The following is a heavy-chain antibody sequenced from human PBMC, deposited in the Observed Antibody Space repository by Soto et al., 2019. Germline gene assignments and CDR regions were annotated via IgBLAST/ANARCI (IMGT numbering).Heavy chain of an antibody. D-gene: IGHD6-13*01. Sequence: PSETLSLTCAVSGGSISSGGYSWSWIRQPPGKGLEWIGYIYHSGSTYYNPSLKSRVTISVDRSKNQFSLKLSSVTAADTAVYYCARAEEQQLASIDYWGQGTLVTVSS. J-gene: IGHJ4*02. CDR1: GGSISSGGYS. V-gene: IGHV4-30-2*01. CDR3: ARAEEQQLASIDY. CDR2: IYHSGST.